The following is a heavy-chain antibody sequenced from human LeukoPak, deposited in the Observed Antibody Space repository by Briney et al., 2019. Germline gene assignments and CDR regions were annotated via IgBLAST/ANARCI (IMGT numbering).Heavy chain of an antibody. V-gene: IGHV4-59*01. J-gene: IGHJ4*02. CDR3: ARDENSSGWYGY. Sequence: SETLSLTCTVSGGSISSYYGSWIRQPPGKGLEWIGYIYDSGSTNYPPSLKRRVTISVDTSKNQFSLKLSSVTAADTAVYYCARDENSSGWYGYSGQGTLVTVSS. CDR1: GGSISSYY. CDR2: IYDSGST. D-gene: IGHD6-19*01.